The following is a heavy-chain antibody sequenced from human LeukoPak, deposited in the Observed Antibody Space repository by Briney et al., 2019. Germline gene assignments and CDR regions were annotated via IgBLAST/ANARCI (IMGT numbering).Heavy chain of an antibody. CDR3: ARDESYDAFDI. J-gene: IGHJ3*02. V-gene: IGHV4-39*07. CDR1: GGSISSINYY. Sequence: SETLSLTCTVSGGSISSINYYWGWIRQPPGKGLEWIGIIDNSGSTYYNSSLKSRVTISVDTSKNQFSLKLSSVTAADTAVYYCARDESYDAFDIWGQGTMVTVSS. CDR2: IDNSGST.